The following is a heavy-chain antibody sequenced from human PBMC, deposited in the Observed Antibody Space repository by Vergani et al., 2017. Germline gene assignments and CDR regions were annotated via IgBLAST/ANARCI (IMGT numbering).Heavy chain of an antibody. CDR3: ARLRDFWSGYYTGSDAFDI. CDR2: IHHSGTT. V-gene: IGHV4-34*01. CDR1: GGSFSAYY. D-gene: IGHD3-3*01. Sequence: QVQLQQWGAGLLKPSETLSLTCAVYGGSFSAYYWTWIRQPPGKGPEWIGEIHHSGTTNYNPSLESRVTISVDTSKNQFSLKLSSVTAADTAVYYCARLRDFWSGYYTGSDAFDIWGQGTMVTVSS. J-gene: IGHJ3*02.